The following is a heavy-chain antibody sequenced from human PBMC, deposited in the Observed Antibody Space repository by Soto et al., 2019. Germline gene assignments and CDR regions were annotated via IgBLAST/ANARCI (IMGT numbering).Heavy chain of an antibody. Sequence: PSETLSLTCTVSGGSISSYYWSWIRQPPGKGLEWIGYIYYSGSTNYNPSLKSRVTISVDTSKNQFSLKLSSVTAADTAVYYCARGRFLGSFDPWGQGTLVTVSS. V-gene: IGHV4-59*01. CDR2: IYYSGST. D-gene: IGHD3-3*01. CDR3: ARGRFLGSFDP. CDR1: GGSISSYY. J-gene: IGHJ5*02.